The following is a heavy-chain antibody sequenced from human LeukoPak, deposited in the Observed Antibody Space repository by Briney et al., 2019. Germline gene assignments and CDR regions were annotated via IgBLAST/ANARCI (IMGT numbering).Heavy chain of an antibody. CDR3: ATFPGIAAAGDAFDI. V-gene: IGHV3-30-3*01. J-gene: IGHJ3*02. D-gene: IGHD6-13*01. CDR2: TSYDGSNK. Sequence: GGSLRLSCAASGFTFSSYGMHWVRQAPGKGLEWVAVTSYDGSNKDYADSVKGRFTISRDNSKNTLYLQMNSLRAEDTAVYYCATFPGIAAAGDAFDIWGQGTMVTVSS. CDR1: GFTFSSYG.